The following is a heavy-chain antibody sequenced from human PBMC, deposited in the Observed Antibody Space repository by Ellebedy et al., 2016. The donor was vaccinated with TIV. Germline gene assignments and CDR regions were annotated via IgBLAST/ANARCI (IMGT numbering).Heavy chain of an antibody. V-gene: IGHV1-18*01. CDR2: ISTYNGNT. CDR3: ATDITGAVAGYYYYGMDV. Sequence: AASVKVSCKASGYTFTSYGISWVRQAPGQGLEWMGWISTYNGNTNYAQKLQGRVTMTTDTSTSTAYMELSSLRSEDTAVYYCATDITGAVAGYYYYGMDVWGQGTTVTVSS. J-gene: IGHJ6*02. CDR1: GYTFTSYG. D-gene: IGHD6-19*01.